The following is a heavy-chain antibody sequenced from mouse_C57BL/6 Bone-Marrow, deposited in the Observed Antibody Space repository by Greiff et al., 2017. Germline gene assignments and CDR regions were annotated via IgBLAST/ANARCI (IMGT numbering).Heavy chain of an antibody. CDR3: ARSGSNLGY. V-gene: IGHV1-69*01. Sequence: QVQLQQPGAELVMPGASVKLSCKASGYTFTSYWMHWVKQRPGQGLEWIGEIDPSDSYTNYNQKFKGKSTLTVDKSSSTAYMQLSSLTSEDSAVYYCARSGSNLGYWGQGTTLTVSS. D-gene: IGHD3-1*01. CDR1: GYTFTSYW. CDR2: IDPSDSYT. J-gene: IGHJ2*01.